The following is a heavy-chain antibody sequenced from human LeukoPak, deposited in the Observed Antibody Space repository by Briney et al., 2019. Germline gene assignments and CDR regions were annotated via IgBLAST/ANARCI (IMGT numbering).Heavy chain of an antibody. CDR1: GFTFSDYG. V-gene: IGHV3-30*02. Sequence: GGSLRLSCAASGFTFSDYGMHWVRQAPGKGLDWVTFIRFDGTNKFDADSVKGRFTVSRDNSKTTLYLQMTNLTTEDTALYYCASLPHSSGRNRRADYWGQGTLVTVSS. J-gene: IGHJ4*02. CDR2: IRFDGTNK. CDR3: ASLPHSSGRNRRADY. D-gene: IGHD6-19*01.